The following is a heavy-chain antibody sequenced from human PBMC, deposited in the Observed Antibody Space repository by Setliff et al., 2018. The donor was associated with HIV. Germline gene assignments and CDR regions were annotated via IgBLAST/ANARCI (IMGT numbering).Heavy chain of an antibody. Sequence: SETLSLTCAVYGGAFSRFYWSWLRQAPEKGLEWIGDINHSGITNYNPSLKSRLSISVDTSKNQFSLNLTSVTAADAAMYFCVSRPGGITRARFDHWGQGTLVTVSS. J-gene: IGHJ4*02. CDR2: INHSGIT. CDR3: VSRPGGITRARFDH. D-gene: IGHD3-16*01. CDR1: GGAFSRFY. V-gene: IGHV4-34*01.